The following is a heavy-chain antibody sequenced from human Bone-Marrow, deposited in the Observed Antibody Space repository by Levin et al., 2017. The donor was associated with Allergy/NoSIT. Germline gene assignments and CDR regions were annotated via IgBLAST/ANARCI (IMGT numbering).Heavy chain of an antibody. CDR3: ARSFLGVGDPFDL. CDR2: ISTSGSSI. Sequence: LSLTCAASGFTFSDYYMNWIRPAPGKGLEWVSYISTSGSSIYYADSVEGRFTISRDNAKNSLYLQMNSLRVEDTAVYYCARSFLGVGDPFDLWGQGTMVTVSS. J-gene: IGHJ3*01. CDR1: GFTFSDYY. D-gene: IGHD2-8*01. V-gene: IGHV3-11*01.